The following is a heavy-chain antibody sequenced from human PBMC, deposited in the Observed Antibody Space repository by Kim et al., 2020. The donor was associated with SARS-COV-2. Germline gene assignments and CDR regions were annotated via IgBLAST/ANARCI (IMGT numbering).Heavy chain of an antibody. D-gene: IGHD5-18*01. CDR3: ARDLSGYSYGWGSDAFDI. Sequence: GGSLRLSCAASGFTFSSYSMNWVRQAPGKGLEWVSSISSSSSYIYYADSVKGRFTISRDNAKNSLYLQMNSLRAEDTAVYYCARDLSGYSYGWGSDAFDIWGQGTMVTVSS. J-gene: IGHJ3*02. CDR2: ISSSSSYI. CDR1: GFTFSSYS. V-gene: IGHV3-21*01.